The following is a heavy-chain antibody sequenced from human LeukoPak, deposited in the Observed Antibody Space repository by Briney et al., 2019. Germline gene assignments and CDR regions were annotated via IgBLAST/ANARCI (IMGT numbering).Heavy chain of an antibody. CDR1: GYSFTSYW. CDR2: IYPGDSDT. Sequence: GESLKIFCKGSGYSFTSYWIGWVRQMPGKGLEWMGIIYPGDSDTRYSPSFQGQVTISADKSISTAYLQWSSLKASDTAMYYCATLYSNYPNWFDPWGQGTLVTVSS. CDR3: ATLYSNYPNWFDP. V-gene: IGHV5-51*01. D-gene: IGHD4-11*01. J-gene: IGHJ5*02.